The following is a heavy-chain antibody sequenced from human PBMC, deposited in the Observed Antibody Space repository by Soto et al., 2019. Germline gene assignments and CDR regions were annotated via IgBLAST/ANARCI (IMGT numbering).Heavy chain of an antibody. CDR1: GFTFSRYA. V-gene: IGHV3-23*01. D-gene: IGHD3-22*01. J-gene: IGHJ4*02. CDR3: AKSPKVISNSFDY. CDR2: ISGSGGTT. Sequence: VGSLRLSFVASGFTFSRYAFNWVRQAPGRGLEWVSAISGSGGTTYYADYVKGRFTISRDNSKNTLFLQMNSLRAEDAAIYYCAKSPKVISNSFDYWGQGRLVTVSS.